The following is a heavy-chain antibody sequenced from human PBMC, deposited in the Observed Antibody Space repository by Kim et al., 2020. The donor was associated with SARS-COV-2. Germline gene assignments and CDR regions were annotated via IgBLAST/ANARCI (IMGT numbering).Heavy chain of an antibody. CDR1: GGSFSGYY. D-gene: IGHD1-1*01. J-gene: IGHJ5*02. V-gene: IGHV4-34*01. Sequence: SETLSLTCAVYGGSFSGYYWSWIRQPPGKGLEWIGEINHSGSTNYNPSLKSRVTISVDTSKNQFSLKLSSVTAADTAVYYCARALERFDPWGQGTLVTVSS. CDR3: ARALERFDP. CDR2: INHSGST.